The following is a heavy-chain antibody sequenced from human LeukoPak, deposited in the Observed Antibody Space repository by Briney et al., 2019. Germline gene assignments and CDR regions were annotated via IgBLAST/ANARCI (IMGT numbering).Heavy chain of an antibody. V-gene: IGHV1-2*02. Sequence: ASVKVSCKASGYTFTGYYMHWVRQAPGQGLEWMGWINPNSGGTNYAQKFQGRVTMTRDTSISTAYMELSRLRSDDTAVYYCARSGSYAPYSANFDYWGQGTLVTVSS. D-gene: IGHD1-26*01. CDR2: INPNSGGT. J-gene: IGHJ4*02. CDR1: GYTFTGYY. CDR3: ARSGSYAPYSANFDY.